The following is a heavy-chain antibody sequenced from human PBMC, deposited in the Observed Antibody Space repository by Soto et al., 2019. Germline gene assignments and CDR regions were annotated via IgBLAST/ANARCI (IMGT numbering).Heavy chain of an antibody. CDR1: GGSISSYY. D-gene: IGHD1-26*01. CDR3: ARHPSTTDRFDP. V-gene: IGHV4-59*08. Sequence: SETLSLTCTVSGGSISSYYWSWIRQPPGKGLEWIGYIYNSGSTNYNPSLKSRVTISVDTSKNQLSLKLRSVTAADTAMYYCARHPSTTDRFDPWGQGTLVTVSS. CDR2: IYNSGST. J-gene: IGHJ5*02.